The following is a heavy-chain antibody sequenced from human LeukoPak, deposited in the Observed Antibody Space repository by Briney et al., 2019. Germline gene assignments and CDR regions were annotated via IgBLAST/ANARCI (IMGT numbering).Heavy chain of an antibody. CDR3: ARRAGRGRSSSYFDY. CDR1: GYSFTSYW. V-gene: IGHV5-51*01. Sequence: GESLKISCKGSGYSFTSYWIGWVRQMPGKGLEWMGIIYPGDSDTRYSPSFQGQVTISADKSIRTAYLQWSSLKASDTAMYYCARRAGRGRSSSYFDYWGQGTLVTVPS. D-gene: IGHD6-6*01. CDR2: IYPGDSDT. J-gene: IGHJ4*02.